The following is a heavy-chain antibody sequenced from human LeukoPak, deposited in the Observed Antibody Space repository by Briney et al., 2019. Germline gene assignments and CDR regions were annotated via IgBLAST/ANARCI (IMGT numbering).Heavy chain of an antibody. CDR2: ISAYNGNT. V-gene: IGHV1-18*01. Sequence: ASVKVSCKASGYTFTSYGISWVRQAPGQGLEWMGWISAYNGNTNYAQKLQGRVTMTTDTSTSTAYMELRSLRSDDTAVYYCARGQYYYGSGSLYFDYWGQGTLVTVSS. CDR1: GYTFTSYG. CDR3: ARGQYYYGSGSLYFDY. J-gene: IGHJ4*02. D-gene: IGHD3-10*01.